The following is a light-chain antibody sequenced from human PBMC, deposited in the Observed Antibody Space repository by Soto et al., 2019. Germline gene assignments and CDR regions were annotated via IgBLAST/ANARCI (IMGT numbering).Light chain of an antibody. CDR3: SSYGSTSSRYV. CDR2: EVS. V-gene: IGLV2-14*01. Sequence: QSALTQPASVSGSPGQSITISCTGTSSDVGGYHYVSWYQHHPGKAPKLMIYEVSKRPSGVSNRFSGSKSGNTASLTISGLQAEDEADYFCSSYGSTSSRYVFGTGTKVTVL. CDR1: SSDVGGYHY. J-gene: IGLJ1*01.